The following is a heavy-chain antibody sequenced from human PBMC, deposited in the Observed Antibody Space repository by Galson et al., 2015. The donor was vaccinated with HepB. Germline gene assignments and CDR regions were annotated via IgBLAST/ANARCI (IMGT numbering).Heavy chain of an antibody. CDR3: ARDHGSSNWYFY. D-gene: IGHD6-13*01. Sequence: ETLSLTCTVSGGSLSNNKYYWGWIRQPPGKGLEWIGSFSYSGTTDPNPSLKGRVTISLDKSKNQFSLKLSSVTAADTAVYYCARDHGSSNWYFYWGQGTLVTVSS. J-gene: IGHJ4*02. CDR1: GGSLSNNKYY. V-gene: IGHV4-39*07. CDR2: FSYSGTT.